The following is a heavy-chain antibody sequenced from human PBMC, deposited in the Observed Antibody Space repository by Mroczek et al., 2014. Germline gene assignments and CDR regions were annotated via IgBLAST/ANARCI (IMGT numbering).Heavy chain of an antibody. D-gene: IGHD6-19*01. CDR2: ISYDGSNK. J-gene: IGHJ4*02. CDR1: GFTFSSYA. V-gene: IGHV3-30-3*01. Sequence: QVQLVESRGRRGPAWRSLRLSCAASGFTFSSYAMHWVRQAPGKGLEWVAVISYDGSNKYYADSVKGRFTISRDNSKNTLYLQMNSLRAEDTAVYYCARDRWRGAVAGKTFDYWGQGTLVTVSS. CDR3: ARDRWRGAVAGKTFDY.